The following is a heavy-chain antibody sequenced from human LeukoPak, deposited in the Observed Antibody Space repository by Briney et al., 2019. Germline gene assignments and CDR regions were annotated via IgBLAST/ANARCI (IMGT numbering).Heavy chain of an antibody. CDR2: IYYSGST. CDR1: GGSISNKY. D-gene: IGHD3-22*01. CDR3: ARTYYYDSSGYYYFDY. J-gene: IGHJ4*02. V-gene: IGHV4-59*08. Sequence: PSETLSLTCTVSGGSISNKYWSWIRQPPGKGLEWIGYIYYSGSTNYNPSLKSRVTISVDTSKNQFSLKLSSVTAADTAVYYCARTYYYDSSGYYYFDYWGQGTLVTVSS.